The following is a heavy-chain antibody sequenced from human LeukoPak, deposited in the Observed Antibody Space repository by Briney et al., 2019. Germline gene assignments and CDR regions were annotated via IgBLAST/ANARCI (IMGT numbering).Heavy chain of an antibody. CDR3: ASGYYGSGSYYTPPHY. CDR1: GFTFSSYG. J-gene: IGHJ4*02. D-gene: IGHD3-10*01. V-gene: IGHV3-30*02. CDR2: IRYDGSNK. Sequence: GGSLRLSCAASGFTFSSYGMHWVRQAPGKGLEWVAFIRYDGSNKYYADSVKGRFTISRDNSKNTLYLQMNSLRAEDTAVYYCASGYYGSGSYYTPPHYWGQGTLVTVSS.